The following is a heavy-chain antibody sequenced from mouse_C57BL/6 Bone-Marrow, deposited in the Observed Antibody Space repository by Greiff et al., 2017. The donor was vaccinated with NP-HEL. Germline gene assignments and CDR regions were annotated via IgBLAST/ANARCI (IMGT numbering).Heavy chain of an antibody. D-gene: IGHD1-1*01. CDR2: IDPETGGT. CDR3: TREWIYYGSYYAMDY. V-gene: IGHV1-15*01. Sequence: QVQLQQSGAELVRPGASVTLSCKASGYTFTDYEMHWVKQTPVHGLEWIGAIDPETGGTAYNQKFKGKAILTADKSSSTAYMELRSLTSEDSAVYYCTREWIYYGSYYAMDYWGQGTSVTVSS. J-gene: IGHJ4*01. CDR1: GYTFTDYE.